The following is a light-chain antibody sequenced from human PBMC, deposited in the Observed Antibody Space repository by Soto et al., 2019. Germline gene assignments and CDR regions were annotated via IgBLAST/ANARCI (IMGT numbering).Light chain of an antibody. CDR3: SSYTRSSTLV. CDR1: SSDVGYYNY. CDR2: DVS. J-gene: IGLJ1*01. Sequence: QSALTQPASVSGSPGQSITISCTGTSSDVGYYNYVSWYQQHPGKAPKLMIYDVSNRPSGVSNRFSGSKSGNMASLTISGLQAEDEADYHCSSYTRSSTLVFGTGTKVTVL. V-gene: IGLV2-14*01.